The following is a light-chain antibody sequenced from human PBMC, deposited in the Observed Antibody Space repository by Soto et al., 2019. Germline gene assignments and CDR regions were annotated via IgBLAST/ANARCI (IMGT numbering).Light chain of an antibody. CDR1: QDINKN. CDR3: QQYESLPLT. Sequence: DIQMTQSPSSLSASVGDRVTITCQASQDINKNLIWYQQKPGKAPKLLIYDASDVETGVPSRFSGRGSGTGFTFTISSLQPEDFATYYCQQYESLPLTFGQGTRLEIK. J-gene: IGKJ5*01. CDR2: DAS. V-gene: IGKV1-33*01.